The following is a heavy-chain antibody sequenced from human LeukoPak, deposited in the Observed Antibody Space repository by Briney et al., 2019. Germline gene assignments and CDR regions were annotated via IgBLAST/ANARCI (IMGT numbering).Heavy chain of an antibody. CDR1: GYTFTGYY. V-gene: IGHV1-2*02. CDR2: INPNSGGT. J-gene: IGHJ4*02. CDR3: ARDPRRVYYDFWSGYTD. D-gene: IGHD3-3*01. Sequence: ASVKVSCKASGYTFTGYYMHWVRQAPGPGLEWMGWINPNSGGTNYAQKFQGRVTMTRDTSISTAYMELSRLRSDDTAVYYCARDPRRVYYDFWSGYTDWGQGTLVTVSS.